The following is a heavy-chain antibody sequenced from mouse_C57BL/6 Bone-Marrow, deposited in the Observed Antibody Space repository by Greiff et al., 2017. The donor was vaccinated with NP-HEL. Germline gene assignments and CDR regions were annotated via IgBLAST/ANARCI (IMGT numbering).Heavy chain of an antibody. CDR2: IWSGGST. CDR3: ARNRLYFDY. V-gene: IGHV2-2*01. Sequence: VKLMESGPGLVQPSQSLSITCTVSGFSLTSYGVHWVRQSPGKGLEWLGVIWSGGSTDYNAAFISRLSISKDNSKSQVFFKMNSLQADDTAIYYCARNRLYFDYWGQGTTLTVSS. J-gene: IGHJ2*01. CDR1: GFSLTSYG.